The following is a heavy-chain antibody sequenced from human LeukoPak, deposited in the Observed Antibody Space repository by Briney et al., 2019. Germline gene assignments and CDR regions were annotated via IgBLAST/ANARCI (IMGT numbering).Heavy chain of an antibody. CDR3: ARSNFGGNVHFDY. CDR2: MNPNSGDA. CDR1: GYSFTSYD. V-gene: IGHV1-8*02. J-gene: IGHJ4*02. D-gene: IGHD4-23*01. Sequence: GASVKVSCKASGYSFTSYDINWVRQATGQGLEWIGWMNPNSGDADYTQKFMGRVTFTRDTSTRTAYMEVNSLGSEDTAVYYCARSNFGGNVHFDYWGQGTLVTVSS.